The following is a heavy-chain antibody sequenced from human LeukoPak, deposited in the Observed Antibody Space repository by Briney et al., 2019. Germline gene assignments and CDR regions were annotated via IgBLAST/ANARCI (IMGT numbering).Heavy chain of an antibody. CDR2: HYYSGNT. D-gene: IGHD3-22*01. V-gene: IGHV4-39*07. Sequence: SETLSLTCTVSGGSIRSSSYYWGWIRQPPGKGLEGIVNHYYSGNTYYNPSLKSRVIISIDTSKNQFSLKLSSVTAADTAVYYCARAPNYYDSSGYSFPYFYYWGQGTLVSVSS. CDR3: ARAPNYYDSSGYSFPYFYY. CDR1: GGSIRSSSYY. J-gene: IGHJ4*02.